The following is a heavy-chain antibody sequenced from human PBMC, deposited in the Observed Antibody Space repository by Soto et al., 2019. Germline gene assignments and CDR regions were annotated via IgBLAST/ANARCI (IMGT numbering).Heavy chain of an antibody. Sequence: GGSLRLSCAASGFTFRSYWMSWVRQAPGKGLEWVANIKQDGSEKFYVDSVKGRFTISRDNAKNSLYLQMNSLRAEDTAVYYCARLHPFGELYIDHWGQGTLVPVSS. D-gene: IGHD3-10*01. CDR1: GFTFRSYW. V-gene: IGHV3-7*01. CDR3: ARLHPFGELYIDH. CDR2: IKQDGSEK. J-gene: IGHJ4*02.